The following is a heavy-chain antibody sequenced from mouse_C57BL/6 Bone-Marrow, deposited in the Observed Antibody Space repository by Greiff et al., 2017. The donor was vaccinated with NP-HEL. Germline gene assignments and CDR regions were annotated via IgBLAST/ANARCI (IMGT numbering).Heavy chain of an antibody. D-gene: IGHD2-3*01. CDR1: GYTFTSYW. CDR2: IDPNSGGT. CDR3: ARLDDGYPYAMDC. Sequence: QVQLQQPGAELVKPGASVKLSCKASGYTFTSYWMHWVKQRPGRGLEWIGRIDPNSGGTKYNEKFKSKATLTVDKPSSPAYMQLSSLTSEDSAVYYCARLDDGYPYAMDCWGQGTSVTVSS. J-gene: IGHJ4*01. V-gene: IGHV1-72*01.